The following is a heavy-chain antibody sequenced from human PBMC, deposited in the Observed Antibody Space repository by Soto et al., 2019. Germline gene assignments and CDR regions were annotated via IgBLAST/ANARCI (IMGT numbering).Heavy chain of an antibody. CDR3: AKEIFAAAYAATSAFDL. Sequence: PGGSLRLSCAASGFTFSSHAMAWLRKDQGTGPEWVAFVDGSGGDTSYADSVKGRFTISRDNSDNSLYLHMTSLRAEDTGRYFCAKEIFAAAYAATSAFDLWGQGTLVTVSP. CDR2: VDGSGGDT. CDR1: GFTFSSHA. D-gene: IGHD2-8*01. J-gene: IGHJ4*02. V-gene: IGHV3-23*01.